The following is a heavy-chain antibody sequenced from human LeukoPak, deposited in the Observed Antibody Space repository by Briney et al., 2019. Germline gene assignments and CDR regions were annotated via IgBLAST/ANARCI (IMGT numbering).Heavy chain of an antibody. CDR2: INPNSGGT. CDR3: AREAVDTAMGNTLDGNC. CDR1: GYTFTGYY. D-gene: IGHD5-18*01. V-gene: IGHV1-2*02. J-gene: IGHJ4*02. Sequence: GASVKVSCKASGYTFTGYYMHWVRQAPGQGLEWMGWINPNSGGTNYAQKFQGRVTMTRDTSISTAYMELSRLRSDDTAVYYCAREAVDTAMGNTLDGNCWGQGTLVTVSS.